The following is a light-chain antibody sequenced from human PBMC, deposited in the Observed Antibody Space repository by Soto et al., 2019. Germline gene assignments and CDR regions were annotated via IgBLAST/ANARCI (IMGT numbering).Light chain of an antibody. V-gene: IGKV1-5*01. CDR3: QQYNSYPWT. CDR1: QSISSW. J-gene: IGKJ1*01. Sequence: DIQMTQSPSTLSASVGDRVTITCRASQSISSWLAWYQQKPGKAPKLLIYDASSLESGVPSRFSGSGSGTEFNLNISSLQPDDFATYYCQQYNSYPWTFGQGTKVEIK. CDR2: DAS.